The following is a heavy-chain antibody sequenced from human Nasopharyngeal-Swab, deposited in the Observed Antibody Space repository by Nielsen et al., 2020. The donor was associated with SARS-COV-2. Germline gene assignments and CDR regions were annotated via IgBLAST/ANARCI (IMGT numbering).Heavy chain of an antibody. CDR3: ARGGHDFWSGYYTLTRETNFDY. J-gene: IGHJ4*02. Sequence: ASVKVSCKASGYTFTSYDINWVRQATGQGLEWMGWMNPNSGNTGYAQKFQGRVTMTRNTSISTAYMELSSLRSEDTAVYYCARGGHDFWSGYYTLTRETNFDYWGQGTLVTVSS. CDR2: MNPNSGNT. D-gene: IGHD3-3*01. V-gene: IGHV1-8*01. CDR1: GYTFTSYD.